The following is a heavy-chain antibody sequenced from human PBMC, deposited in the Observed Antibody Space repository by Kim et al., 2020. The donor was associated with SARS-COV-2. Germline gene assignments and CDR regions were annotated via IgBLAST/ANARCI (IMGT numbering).Heavy chain of an antibody. J-gene: IGHJ4*02. Sequence: AESLKRRFPISHDDSKNTLYQQMNSLRAENTAVYYCAKARHWELLYLYYWGQGTLVTVSS. CDR3: AKARHWELLYLYY. D-gene: IGHD1-26*01. V-gene: IGHV3-23*01.